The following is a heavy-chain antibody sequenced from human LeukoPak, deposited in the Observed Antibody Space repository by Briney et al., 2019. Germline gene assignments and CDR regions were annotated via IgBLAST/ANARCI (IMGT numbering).Heavy chain of an antibody. CDR1: GFAFSDYW. Sequence: TGGSLRLSCSASGFAFSDYWMTWVRQAPGKGLEWVSSISGGGGSTYYADSVKGRFTISRDNSKNTLYLQMNSLRAEDTAVYYCAKRGGAAMACFDYWGQGTLVTVSS. CDR3: AKRGGAAMACFDY. V-gene: IGHV3-23*01. J-gene: IGHJ4*02. CDR2: ISGGGGST. D-gene: IGHD5-18*01.